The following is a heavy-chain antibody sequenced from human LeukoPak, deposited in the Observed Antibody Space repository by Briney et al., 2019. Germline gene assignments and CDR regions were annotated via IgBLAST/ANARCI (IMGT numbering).Heavy chain of an antibody. CDR2: IYYTGTT. J-gene: IGHJ3*01. CDR1: GGSISGTYY. CDR3: ARRWVYDKRAFDA. Sequence: SETLSLTCTVSGGSISGTYYWSWIRPPPGKGLEWIGYIYYTGTTDSNPSLKGRVTISLDTSKNQFSLNLSSVTAADTAVYYCARRWVYDKRAFDAWGQGTMVTVSS. V-gene: IGHV4-59*08. D-gene: IGHD3-16*01.